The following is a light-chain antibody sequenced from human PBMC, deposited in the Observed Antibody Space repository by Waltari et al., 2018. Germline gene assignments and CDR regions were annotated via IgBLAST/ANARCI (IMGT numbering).Light chain of an antibody. J-gene: IGKJ2*01. V-gene: IGKV3-15*01. Sequence: EIVMTQSPATLSVSPGERATLSCRASKSVSNNLAWYQQKPGQSPRLLIYDASTRATGIPARFSGSGSGTEFTLTISSLQSEDFAVYYCQQYNNWPPYTFGQGTKLDIK. CDR1: KSVSNN. CDR2: DAS. CDR3: QQYNNWPPYT.